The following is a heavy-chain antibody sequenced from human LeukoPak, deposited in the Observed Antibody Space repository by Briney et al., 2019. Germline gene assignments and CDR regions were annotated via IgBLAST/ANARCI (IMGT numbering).Heavy chain of an antibody. V-gene: IGHV3-30*18. J-gene: IGHJ6*02. CDR2: ISYDGSNK. Sequence: GRSLRLSCAASGFTFSSYGMHWVRQAPGKGLEWVAVISYDGSNKYYADSVKGRFTISRDNSKNTLYLQMNSLRAEGTAVYYCAKEGLGGYNPLYYYYYGMDVWGQGTTVTVSS. D-gene: IGHD5-24*01. CDR3: AKEGLGGYNPLYYYYYGMDV. CDR1: GFTFSSYG.